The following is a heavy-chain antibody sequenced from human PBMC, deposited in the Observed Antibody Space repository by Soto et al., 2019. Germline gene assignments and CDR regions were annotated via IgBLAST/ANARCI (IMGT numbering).Heavy chain of an antibody. J-gene: IGHJ5*02. CDR1: GGSISSGGYY. V-gene: IGHV4-30-4*08. Sequence: SETLSLTCTVSGGSISSGGYYWSWIRQHPGKGLEWIGYIYHSGSTSYNPSLKSRVTISVDTSKNQFSLKLSSVTAADTAVYYCARERPDGARLDPWGQGTLVTVSS. CDR2: IYHSGST. D-gene: IGHD6-6*01. CDR3: ARERPDGARLDP.